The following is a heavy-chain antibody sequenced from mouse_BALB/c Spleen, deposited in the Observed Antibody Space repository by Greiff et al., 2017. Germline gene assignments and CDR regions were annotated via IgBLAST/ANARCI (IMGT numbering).Heavy chain of an antibody. CDR2: IYPGDGDT. CDR3: ARYLYYGSSYPYAMDY. CDR1: GYAFSSSW. D-gene: IGHD1-1*01. J-gene: IGHJ4*01. Sequence: QVQLQQSGPELVKPGASVKISCKASGYAFSSSWMNWVKQRPGQGLEWIGRIYPGDGDTNYNGKFKGKATLTADKSSSTAYMQLSSLTSVDSAVYFCARYLYYGSSYPYAMDYWGQGTSVTVSS. V-gene: IGHV1-82*01.